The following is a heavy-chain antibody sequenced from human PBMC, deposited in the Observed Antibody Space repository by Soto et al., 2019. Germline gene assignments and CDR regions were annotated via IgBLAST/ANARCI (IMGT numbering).Heavy chain of an antibody. Sequence: QVQLQESGPGLVKPSQTLSLTCTVSGGSISSGGYYWSWIRQHPGKGLEWIGYIYYSGSTYYNPSLKSRVTMSVDTSKNQFSLKLSSVPAADTAVYSCARVGGINWFDPWGQGTLVTVSS. V-gene: IGHV4-31*03. CDR1: GGSISSGGYY. J-gene: IGHJ5*02. CDR3: ARVGGINWFDP. CDR2: IYYSGST. D-gene: IGHD1-20*01.